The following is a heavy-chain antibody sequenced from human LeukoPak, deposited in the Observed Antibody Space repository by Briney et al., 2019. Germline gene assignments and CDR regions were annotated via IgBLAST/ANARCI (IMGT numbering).Heavy chain of an antibody. CDR3: ARVGGYSYGYAFDY. V-gene: IGHV3-21*01. CDR1: GFSFSSYN. J-gene: IGHJ4*02. Sequence: GGSLRLSCAASGFSFSSYNMNWVRQTPGKGLEWVSSITSSSTYTFYADSVKGRFTISRDNARNSLYLQMNSLRAEDTAVYYCARVGGYSYGYAFDYWGQGTLVTVSS. D-gene: IGHD5-18*01. CDR2: ITSSSTYT.